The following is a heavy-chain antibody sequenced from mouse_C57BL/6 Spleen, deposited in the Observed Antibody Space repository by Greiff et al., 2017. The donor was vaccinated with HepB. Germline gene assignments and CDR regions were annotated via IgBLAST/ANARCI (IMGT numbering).Heavy chain of an antibody. CDR2: ISSGGSYT. D-gene: IGHD5-1*01. V-gene: IGHV5-6*01. J-gene: IGHJ4*01. CDR3: ASQGSTYAMDY. Sequence: EVKVVESGGDLVKPGGSLKLSCAASGFTFSSYGMSWVRQTPDKRLEWVATISSGGSYTYYPDSVKGRFTISRDNAKNTLYLQMSSLKSEDTAMYYCASQGSTYAMDYWGQGTSVTVSS. CDR1: GFTFSSYG.